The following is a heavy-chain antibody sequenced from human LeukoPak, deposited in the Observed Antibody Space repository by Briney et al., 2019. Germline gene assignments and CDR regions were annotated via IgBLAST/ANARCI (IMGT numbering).Heavy chain of an antibody. CDR1: GFTFSRHA. CDR2: ISSDGSIK. V-gene: IGHV3-30-3*01. J-gene: IGHJ3*02. D-gene: IGHD2/OR15-2a*01. Sequence: GGSLRLSCAASGFTFSRHAMHWVRQAPGKGLEWVAIISSDGSIKYYADSVKGRFTISRDNSKNTLDLQMNSLRAEDTAVYYCARALESGGAFNIWGQGTMVTVSS. CDR3: ARALESGGAFNI.